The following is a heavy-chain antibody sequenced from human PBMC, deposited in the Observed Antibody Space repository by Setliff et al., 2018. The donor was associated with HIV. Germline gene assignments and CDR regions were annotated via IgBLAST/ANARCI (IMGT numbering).Heavy chain of an antibody. Sequence: SETLSLTCTVSGYSINSSHFWGWIRQPPGKGLEWVGSIYHSGNTHYNPSLKSRVTISVDTSKNQFSLKLISLTAADTAKYFCARGVQAQVVLMSYVKGRFDPWGQGTQVTVSS. CDR2: IYHSGNT. CDR1: GYSINSSHF. CDR3: ARGVQAQVVLMSYVKGRFDP. J-gene: IGHJ5*02. V-gene: IGHV4-38-2*02. D-gene: IGHD2-8*01.